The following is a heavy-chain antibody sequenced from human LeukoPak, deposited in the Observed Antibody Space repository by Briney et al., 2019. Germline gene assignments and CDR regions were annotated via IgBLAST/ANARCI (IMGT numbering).Heavy chain of an antibody. D-gene: IGHD2-2*01. CDR3: ARRYCSSTSCLLDY. V-gene: IGHV3-48*03. CDR1: GFTFSSYE. Sequence: GSLRLSCAASGFTFSSYEMNWVRQAPGKGLEWVSYISSTSGSTIYYADSVKGRFTISRDNAKNSLYLQMNSLGAEDTAVYYCARRYCSSTSCLLDYWGQGTLVTVSS. CDR2: ISSTSGSTI. J-gene: IGHJ4*02.